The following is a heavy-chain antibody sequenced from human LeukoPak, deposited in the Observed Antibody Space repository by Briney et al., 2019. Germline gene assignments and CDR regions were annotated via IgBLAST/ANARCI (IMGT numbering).Heavy chain of an antibody. CDR2: IYYSGST. Sequence: ASETLSLTCTVSGGSISSSSYYWGWIRQPPGKGLEWIGSIYYSGSTYYNPSLKSRVTISVDTSKNQFSLKLSSVTAADTAVYYCARRQPTLWFGDYWGQGTLVTVSS. D-gene: IGHD3-16*01. CDR1: GGSISSSSYY. J-gene: IGHJ4*02. CDR3: ARRQPTLWFGDY. V-gene: IGHV4-39*01.